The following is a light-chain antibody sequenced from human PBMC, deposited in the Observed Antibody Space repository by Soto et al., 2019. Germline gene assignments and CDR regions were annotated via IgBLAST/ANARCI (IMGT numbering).Light chain of an antibody. J-gene: IGKJ4*01. CDR3: QQRSNWPST. V-gene: IGKV3-11*01. Sequence: PGERATLSCRASQSVSSYLAWYQQKPGQAPRLLIYDASNRATGIPARFSGSGSGTDFTITISSLEPEDFAVYYCQQRSNWPSTFGGGTKVEIK. CDR1: QSVSSY. CDR2: DAS.